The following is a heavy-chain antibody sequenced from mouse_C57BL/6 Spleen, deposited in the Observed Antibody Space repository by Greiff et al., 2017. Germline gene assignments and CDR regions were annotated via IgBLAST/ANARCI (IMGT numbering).Heavy chain of an antibody. Sequence: EVQLQQSGPELVKPGASVKISCKASGYTFTDYYMNWVKQSHGKSLEWIGDINPNNGGTSYNQKFKGKATLTVDKSSSTAYMELRSLTSEDSAVYYCATSHYDGYYGYAMDYWGQGTSVTVSS. J-gene: IGHJ4*01. CDR3: ATSHYDGYYGYAMDY. CDR1: GYTFTDYY. V-gene: IGHV1-26*01. D-gene: IGHD2-3*01. CDR2: INPNNGGT.